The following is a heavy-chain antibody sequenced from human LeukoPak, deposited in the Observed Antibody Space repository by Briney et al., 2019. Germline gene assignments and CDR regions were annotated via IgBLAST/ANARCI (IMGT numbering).Heavy chain of an antibody. Sequence: ASVKVSCKASGYTFTGYYMHWVRQAPGQGLEWMGWINPNSGGTNYAQRFQGRVTMTRDTSISTAYMELSRLRSDDTAVYYCAGTDYDFWSGYPRLPDYWGQGTLVTVSS. D-gene: IGHD3-3*01. CDR1: GYTFTGYY. V-gene: IGHV1-2*02. CDR3: AGTDYDFWSGYPRLPDY. J-gene: IGHJ4*02. CDR2: INPNSGGT.